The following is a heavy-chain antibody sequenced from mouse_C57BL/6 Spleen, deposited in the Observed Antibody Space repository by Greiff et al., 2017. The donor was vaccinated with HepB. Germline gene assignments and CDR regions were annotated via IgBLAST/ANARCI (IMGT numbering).Heavy chain of an antibody. J-gene: IGHJ4*01. CDR1: GYTFTSYW. V-gene: IGHV1-50*01. CDR2: IDPSDSYT. CDR3: VYGNPLYYAMDY. D-gene: IGHD2-1*01. Sequence: QVQLQQPGAELVKPGASVKLSCKASGYTFTSYWMQWVKQRPGQGLEWIGEIDPSDSYTNYNQKFKGKATLTVDTSSSTAYMQLSSLTSEDSAVYYCVYGNPLYYAMDYWGQGTSVTVSS.